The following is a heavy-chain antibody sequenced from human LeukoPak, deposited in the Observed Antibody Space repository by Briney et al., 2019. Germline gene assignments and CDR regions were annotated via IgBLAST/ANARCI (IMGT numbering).Heavy chain of an antibody. CDR3: ARQWYNSSWIPF. J-gene: IGHJ4*02. D-gene: IGHD6-13*01. V-gene: IGHV4-39*01. CDR2: IYYSGST. Sequence: ESSETLSLTCTVSGGSISSSSYYWGWIRQPPGKGLEWIGSIYYSGSTNYNPSLKSRVTISVDTSKNQFSLKLSSVTAADTAVYYCARQWYNSSWIPFWGQGTLVTVSS. CDR1: GGSISSSSYY.